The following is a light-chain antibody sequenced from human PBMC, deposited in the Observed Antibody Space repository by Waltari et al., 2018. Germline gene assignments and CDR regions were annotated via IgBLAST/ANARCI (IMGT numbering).Light chain of an antibody. V-gene: IGLV1-44*01. Sequence: QSVLTQPPSASGTPGQGVTISCSGGASNIGNNVVNWYQQVPGKAPKLLIYRRDRRPAGFPDRFSGSKSGTSTSLAISGLQSEDEADYYCAAWDDSLNGRWVFGGGTKVTVL. CDR2: RRD. CDR3: AAWDDSLNGRWV. J-gene: IGLJ3*02. CDR1: ASNIGNNV.